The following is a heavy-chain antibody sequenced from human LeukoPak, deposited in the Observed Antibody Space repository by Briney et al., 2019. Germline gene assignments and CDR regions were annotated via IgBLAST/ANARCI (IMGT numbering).Heavy chain of an antibody. Sequence: GASVKVSCKASGYTFTSYYMHWVRRAPGQGLEWMGIINPSGGSTSYAQKFQGRVTMTRDTSTSTVYMELSSLRSEDTAVYYCARDPPSRGYYDSSGIFDYWGQGTLVTVSS. V-gene: IGHV1-46*01. J-gene: IGHJ4*02. D-gene: IGHD3-22*01. CDR1: GYTFTSYY. CDR3: ARDPPSRGYYDSSGIFDY. CDR2: INPSGGST.